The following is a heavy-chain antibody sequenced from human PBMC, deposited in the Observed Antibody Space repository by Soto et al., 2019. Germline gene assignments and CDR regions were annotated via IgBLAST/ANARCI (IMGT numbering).Heavy chain of an antibody. V-gene: IGHV3-73*01. CDR2: IRSKADSYAP. CDR3: TVNRLQPAWGY. D-gene: IGHD7-27*01. Sequence: EVQLVEFGGGLVQPGGSLKLSCAASGFTFSGSGLHWVRQASGRGLEWVGLIRSKADSYAPSYAASVKGRFTISRDDSKNTAYLHMNSLKTEDTAVYDCTVNRLQPAWGYWGQGTLVTVSS. CDR1: GFTFSGSG. J-gene: IGHJ4*02.